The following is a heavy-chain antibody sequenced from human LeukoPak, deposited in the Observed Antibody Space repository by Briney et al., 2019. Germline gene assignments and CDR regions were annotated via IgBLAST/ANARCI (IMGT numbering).Heavy chain of an antibody. D-gene: IGHD6-13*01. J-gene: IGHJ5*02. V-gene: IGHV4-34*01. Sequence: PSETLSLTCAVSGGSFSGYYWSWIRQPPGKGLEWIGEINHSGSTNYNPSLKSRVTISVDTSKNQFSLKLSSVTAADTAVYYCAREGFGIAAAGSWGQGTLVTVSS. CDR1: GGSFSGYY. CDR3: AREGFGIAAAGS. CDR2: INHSGST.